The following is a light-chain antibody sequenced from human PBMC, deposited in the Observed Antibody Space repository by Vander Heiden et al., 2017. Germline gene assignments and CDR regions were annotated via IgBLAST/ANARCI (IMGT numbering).Light chain of an antibody. J-gene: IGKJ1*01. V-gene: IGKV1-8*01. CDR2: AAS. CDR3: QQYYSYPPT. Sequence: PSSFSASTGDRVTITCRASQGISSYLAWYQHKPGKAPKLLIYAASTLQSGVPSRFSGSGSGTDFTLTISCLQSEDFATYYCQQYYSYPPTFGQGTKVEIK. CDR1: QGISSY.